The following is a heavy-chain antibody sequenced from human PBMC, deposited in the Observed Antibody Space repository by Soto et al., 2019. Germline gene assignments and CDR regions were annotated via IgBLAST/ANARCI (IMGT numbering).Heavy chain of an antibody. D-gene: IGHD5-12*01. CDR3: ASRRDGYNYYGY. Sequence: QLQLQESGSGLVKPSQTLSLTCAVSGGSISSGGYSWSWIRQPPGKGLEWIGYIYHSGSTYYNPSLKSRVTISVDRSKNQFSLKLSSVAAADTAVYYCASRRDGYNYYGYWGQGTLVTVSS. J-gene: IGHJ4*02. CDR2: IYHSGST. V-gene: IGHV4-30-2*01. CDR1: GGSISSGGYS.